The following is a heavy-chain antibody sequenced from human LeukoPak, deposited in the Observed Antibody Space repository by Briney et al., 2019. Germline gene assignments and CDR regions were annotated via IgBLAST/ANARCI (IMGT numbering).Heavy chain of an antibody. Sequence: GGSLRLSCAASGFTFDDYAIYWVRQGQGKGLEWVSLISGDGGSIYYADSVKGRFTISRDNSKNSLYLQMNSLRTEDTALYYCAKEDYSSSWYALDYWGQGTLVSVSS. CDR1: GFTFDDYA. V-gene: IGHV3-43*02. CDR3: AKEDYSSSWYALDY. J-gene: IGHJ4*02. CDR2: ISGDGGSI. D-gene: IGHD6-13*01.